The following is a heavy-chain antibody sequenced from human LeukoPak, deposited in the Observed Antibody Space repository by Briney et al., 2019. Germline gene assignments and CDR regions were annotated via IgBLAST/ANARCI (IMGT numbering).Heavy chain of an antibody. D-gene: IGHD2-15*01. CDR2: IRQDGSEK. CDR1: GFTFKNYW. CDR3: VRDYCSGVTCYGGF. Sequence: PGRSLRLSCVASGFTFKNYWMSWVRQSPGKGREWLANIRQDGSEKYYVDSVKGRFTISRDNADNSVYLHIDRLRAEDTAVYFCVRDYCSGVTCYGGFWGQGTLVTVSS. V-gene: IGHV3-7*04. J-gene: IGHJ4*02.